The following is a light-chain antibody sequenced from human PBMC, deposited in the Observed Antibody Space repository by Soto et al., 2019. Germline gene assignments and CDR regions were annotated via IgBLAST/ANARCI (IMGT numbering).Light chain of an antibody. CDR1: SGDIGSYNR. V-gene: IGLV2-14*01. Sequence: SVLTQPACVSGSPGQSITISCTGTSGDIGSYNRVSWYQQHPGKAPKLIIYEVTDRPSGVSNRFSGSKSGNTASLTISGLQAEDEAEYYCSSYTNINTGACVFGAGTKVTVL. CDR3: SSYTNINTGACV. J-gene: IGLJ1*01. CDR2: EVT.